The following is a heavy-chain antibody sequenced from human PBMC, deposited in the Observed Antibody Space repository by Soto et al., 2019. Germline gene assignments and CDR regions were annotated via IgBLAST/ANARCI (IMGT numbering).Heavy chain of an antibody. D-gene: IGHD3-10*01. CDR2: IIPIFGTA. J-gene: IGHJ4*02. Sequence: QVQLVQSGAEVKKPGSSVKVSCKASGGTFSSYAISWVRQAPGQGLEWMGGIIPIFGTANYAQKFQGRVTITADESTSTAYMELSGLRSEDTAVYYCARDLSTMVRGAAYYFDYWGQGTLVTVSS. CDR1: GGTFSSYA. CDR3: ARDLSTMVRGAAYYFDY. V-gene: IGHV1-69*01.